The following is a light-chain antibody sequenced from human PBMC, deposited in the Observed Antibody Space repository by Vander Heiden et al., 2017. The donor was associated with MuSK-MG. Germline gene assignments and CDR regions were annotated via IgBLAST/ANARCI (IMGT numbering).Light chain of an antibody. Sequence: DIQMTPYPSTLTASVGDRVTITRRASQSISSYLNWDQQKPVKAPKLLIYASSSLQSGVPSRFSGSGSGTDFTLTISRLQPEYFATYYCQQSYSTPCTFGQGTKVEIK. CDR2: ASS. CDR3: QQSYSTPCT. CDR1: QSISSY. J-gene: IGKJ1*01. V-gene: IGKV1-39*01.